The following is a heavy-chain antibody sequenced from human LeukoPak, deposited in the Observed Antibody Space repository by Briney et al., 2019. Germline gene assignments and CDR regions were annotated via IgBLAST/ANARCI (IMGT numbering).Heavy chain of an antibody. Sequence: SETLPLTCTVSGGSISGYYWSWIRQPPGKGVVWMGYIYYTGSTNYNPSLKSRVTISVDTSKNQFSLLLSSVTAADTAVYYCAACTTQKYFYYGMDVWGQGTTVTVSS. J-gene: IGHJ6*02. CDR3: AACTTQKYFYYGMDV. D-gene: IGHD2-2*01. CDR2: IYYTGST. CDR1: GGSISGYY. V-gene: IGHV4-59*01.